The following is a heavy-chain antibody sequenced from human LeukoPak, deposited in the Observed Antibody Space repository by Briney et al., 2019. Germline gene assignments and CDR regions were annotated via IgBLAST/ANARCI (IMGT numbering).Heavy chain of an antibody. Sequence: GGSLRLSCAASGFTFSSYAMHWVRQAPGKGLEWVAVISYDGSNKYYADSVKGRFTISRDNSKNTLYLQMNSLRAEDTAVYYCARDFSPYCSGGSCYAPFDCWGQGTLVTVSS. D-gene: IGHD2-15*01. CDR1: GFTFSSYA. J-gene: IGHJ4*02. V-gene: IGHV3-30-3*01. CDR2: ISYDGSNK. CDR3: ARDFSPYCSGGSCYAPFDC.